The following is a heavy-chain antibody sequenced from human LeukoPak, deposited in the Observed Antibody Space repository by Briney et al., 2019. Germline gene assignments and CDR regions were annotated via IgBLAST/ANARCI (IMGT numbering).Heavy chain of an antibody. Sequence: PGGSLRLSCVASGFTFSSYAINWVRQAPGKGLEWVSSTSGSGGRTYYADSVKGRFTISRENSKNTLYLQMYSLRAEDTAVYYCAKVRLYGDYPEIDYWGQGTLVAVSS. V-gene: IGHV3-23*01. D-gene: IGHD4-17*01. CDR2: TSGSGGRT. CDR3: AKVRLYGDYPEIDY. CDR1: GFTFSSYA. J-gene: IGHJ4*02.